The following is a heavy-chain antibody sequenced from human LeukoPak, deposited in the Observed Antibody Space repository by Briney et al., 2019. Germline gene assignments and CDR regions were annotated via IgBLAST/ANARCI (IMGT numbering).Heavy chain of an antibody. D-gene: IGHD3-9*01. CDR2: IYYSGST. J-gene: IGHJ4*02. CDR1: GGSISSYY. CDR3: ARTTGYFDY. Sequence: SETLSFTCTVSGGSISSYYWSWIRQPPGKGLEWIGYIYYSGSTNYNPSLKSRVTISVDTSKNQFSLKLSSVTAADTAVYYCARTTGYFDYWGQGTLVTVSS. V-gene: IGHV4-59*01.